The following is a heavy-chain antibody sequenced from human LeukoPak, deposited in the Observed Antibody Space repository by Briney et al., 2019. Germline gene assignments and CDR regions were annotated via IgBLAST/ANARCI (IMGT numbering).Heavy chain of an antibody. J-gene: IGHJ4*02. D-gene: IGHD2-2*01. CDR2: INSDGSST. V-gene: IGHV3-74*01. CDR3: ARGYCSSTGGHDYYFDY. Sequence: GGSLRLSCAASGFTFSSYWMHWVRQAPGKGLVWVSRINSDGSSTSYADSVKGRFTLSRDDAKNTLYLQMNSLRAEDTAVYYCARGYCSSTGGHDYYFDYWGQGTLVTVSS. CDR1: GFTFSSYW.